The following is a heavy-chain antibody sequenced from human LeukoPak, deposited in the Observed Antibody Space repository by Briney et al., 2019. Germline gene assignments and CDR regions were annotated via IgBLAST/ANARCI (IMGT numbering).Heavy chain of an antibody. CDR1: GYTFSDYY. CDR2: INCKSGDT. D-gene: IGHD2-15*01. J-gene: IGHJ4*02. Sequence: GASVKVSCKASGYTFSDYYMHWVRQAPGQGLEWMGWINCKSGDTKYAQKFLGRVTMARDSSISTVYMELSSLTSDDRAVYFCARDLFSGYEGIDYWGQGTLVTVSS. V-gene: IGHV1-2*02. CDR3: ARDLFSGYEGIDY.